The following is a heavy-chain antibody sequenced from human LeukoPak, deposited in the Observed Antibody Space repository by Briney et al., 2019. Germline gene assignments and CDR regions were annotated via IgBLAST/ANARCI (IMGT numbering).Heavy chain of an antibody. V-gene: IGHV3-7*01. Sequence: GGSLRLSCAASGFTFSSYWMSWVRQAPGKGLEWVANIKQDGSEKYYVDSVKGRFTISRENAKNSLYLQMNSLRAGDTAVYYCARGGYYDILTGPDAFDIWGQGTMVTVSS. CDR1: GFTFSSYW. CDR3: ARGGYYDILTGPDAFDI. CDR2: IKQDGSEK. J-gene: IGHJ3*02. D-gene: IGHD3-9*01.